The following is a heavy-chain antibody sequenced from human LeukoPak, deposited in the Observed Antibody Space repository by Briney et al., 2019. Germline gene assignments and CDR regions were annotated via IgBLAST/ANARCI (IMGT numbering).Heavy chain of an antibody. CDR3: AFASARESADY. CDR2: ISSSSSYI. Sequence: GGSLRLSCAASGFTFSSYSMNWVRQAPGKGLEWVSSISSSSSYIYYAGSVKGRFTISRDNAKNSLYLQMNSLRAEDTAVYYCAFASARESADYWGQGTLVTVSS. CDR1: GFTFSSYS. D-gene: IGHD3-10*01. J-gene: IGHJ4*02. V-gene: IGHV3-21*01.